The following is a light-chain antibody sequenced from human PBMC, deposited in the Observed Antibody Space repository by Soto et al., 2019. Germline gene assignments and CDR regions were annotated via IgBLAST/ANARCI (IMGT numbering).Light chain of an antibody. V-gene: IGLV2-23*01. Sequence: QSALTQPASVSGSPGQSITMSCTGTTSDVGSYSLLSWYQQHPGKAPKLMIYEDSKRPSGVSNRFSGSKSGNTASLTISGLQAEDEAAYYCYSYAGSSIYVFGTGTKVTVL. CDR2: EDS. CDR1: TSDVGSYSL. J-gene: IGLJ1*01. CDR3: YSYAGSSIYV.